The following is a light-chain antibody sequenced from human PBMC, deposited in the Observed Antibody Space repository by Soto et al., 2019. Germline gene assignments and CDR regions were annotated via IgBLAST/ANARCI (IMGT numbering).Light chain of an antibody. CDR2: GAS. Sequence: DIQMTQSPSSLSASVGDRITITCRASQSISFYLNWYQQKPGKAPKFLMYGASFLQSGVPSRFSGSGSGTEFTITINSLPPEDFETYYCQKSFTTPWTFGQATTV. CDR1: QSISFY. CDR3: QKSFTTPWT. J-gene: IGKJ1*01. V-gene: IGKV1-39*01.